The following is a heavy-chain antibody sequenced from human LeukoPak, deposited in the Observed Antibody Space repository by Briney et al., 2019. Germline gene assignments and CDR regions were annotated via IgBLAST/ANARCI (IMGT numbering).Heavy chain of an antibody. D-gene: IGHD7-27*01. CDR2: ISGSSGGT. CDR1: GFTFSGYG. Sequence: PGGSLRLSCAASGFTFSGYGMTWVRQAPGKGLEWVSGISGSSGGTYYPDSVKGRFTISRDNSKNTLYLRMNSLRAEDTAVYYCVKGRLTGDHWGQGTLVTVSS. V-gene: IGHV3-23*01. CDR3: VKGRLTGDH. J-gene: IGHJ4*02.